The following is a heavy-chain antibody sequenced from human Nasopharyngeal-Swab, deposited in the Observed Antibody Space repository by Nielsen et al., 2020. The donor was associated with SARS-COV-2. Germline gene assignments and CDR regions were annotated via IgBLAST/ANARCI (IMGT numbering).Heavy chain of an antibody. D-gene: IGHD2-15*01. Sequence: WIRQPPGKGLEWVANIKQDGSEKYYVDSVKGRFTISRDNAKNSLYLQMNSLRAEDTAVYYCAGEAATRPTNWFDPWGQGTLVTVSS. CDR3: AGEAATRPTNWFDP. V-gene: IGHV3-7*01. CDR2: IKQDGSEK. J-gene: IGHJ5*02.